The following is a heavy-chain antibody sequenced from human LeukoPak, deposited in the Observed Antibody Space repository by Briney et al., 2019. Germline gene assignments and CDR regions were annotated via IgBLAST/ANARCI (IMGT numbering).Heavy chain of an antibody. V-gene: IGHV1-2*02. CDR1: GYTFTGYY. CDR2: INPDSGGT. J-gene: IGHJ4*02. CDR3: ARIDDRGHYYDSSGPRKLFDY. D-gene: IGHD3-22*01. Sequence: ASVKVSCKASGYTFTGYYMHWVRQAPGQGLEWVGWINPDSGGTNYAQKFQGRVTMTRDTSIRTAYMELSRLRSDDTAVYYCARIDDRGHYYDSSGPRKLFDYWGQGTLVTVSS.